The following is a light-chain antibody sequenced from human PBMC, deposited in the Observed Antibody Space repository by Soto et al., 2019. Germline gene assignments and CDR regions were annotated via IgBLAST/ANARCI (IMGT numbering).Light chain of an antibody. CDR2: AAS. CDR1: QSVGGN. Sequence: EIVMTQSPATLSVSPGERATLSCRASQSVGGNLAWYQQKPGQPPRLLIYAASSRPTGIPARFSGSGSGTEFTLTISSLQSEDVAVYYCQQYNNWPPWTFGQGTKVEIK. J-gene: IGKJ1*01. V-gene: IGKV3-15*01. CDR3: QQYNNWPPWT.